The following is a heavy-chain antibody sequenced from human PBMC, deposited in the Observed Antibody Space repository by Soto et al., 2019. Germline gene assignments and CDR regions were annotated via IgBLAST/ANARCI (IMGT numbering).Heavy chain of an antibody. CDR3: AGGTMIGLLSS. J-gene: IGHJ5*02. V-gene: IGHV3-66*01. D-gene: IGHD3-22*01. Sequence: GGSLRLSCAASGFAVSSNFMSWVRQAPGKGLEWVSAIYGGGNTYYADSVKVRFTISRDNSENTLYLQMNSLRAEDTAVYYCAGGTMIGLLSSWGQGALVTVSS. CDR1: GFAVSSNF. CDR2: IYGGGNT.